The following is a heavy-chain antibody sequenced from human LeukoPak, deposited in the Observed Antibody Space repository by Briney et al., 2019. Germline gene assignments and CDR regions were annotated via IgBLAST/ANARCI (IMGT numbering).Heavy chain of an antibody. CDR2: IYYTGTT. D-gene: IGHD5-18*01. CDR3: ARIVSARWIQLWGFDY. J-gene: IGHJ4*02. V-gene: IGHV4-39*01. CDR1: GGSISSDGYY. Sequence: PSETLSLTCTVSGGSISSDGYYWGWVRQPPGKGLEWIGSIYYTGTTYYNPSLKSRVTISVDTSKNQFSLKLCSVTAADTAVYYCARIVSARWIQLWGFDYWGQGTLVTVSS.